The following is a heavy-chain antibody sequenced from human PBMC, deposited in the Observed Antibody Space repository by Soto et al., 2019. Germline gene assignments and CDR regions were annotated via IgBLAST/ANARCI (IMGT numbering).Heavy chain of an antibody. D-gene: IGHD2-21*02. CDR1: GFTFNYYW. V-gene: IGHV3-74*01. J-gene: IGHJ3*01. Sequence: EVQLVESAGGLVQRGGSLRLSCAASGFTFNYYWMHWVRQAPGQGLVWVSHIHSDGSTTTYADSVKGRFTISRDNAKNTLYLQMNSLSAEDTAVYYCVRGDKGGFDLWGQGTTVTVSS. CDR3: VRGDKGGFDL. CDR2: IHSDGSTT.